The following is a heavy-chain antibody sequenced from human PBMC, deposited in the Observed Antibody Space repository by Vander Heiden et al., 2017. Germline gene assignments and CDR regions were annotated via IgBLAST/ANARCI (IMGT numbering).Heavy chain of an antibody. J-gene: IGHJ6*02. Sequence: EVQLVESGGGLVPPGGSLKPPWAAPRLTFSDSPIYWVRQPSGKGREWVGRIRSKANSYATEYAASVKGRFTISRDDSKTTAYLQMNSLKTEDTAIYYCTTTPGLPYGLDVWGQGTTVTVSS. V-gene: IGHV3-73*02. CDR1: RLTFSDSP. CDR3: TTTPGLPYGLDV. D-gene: IGHD5-12*01. CDR2: IRSKANSYAT.